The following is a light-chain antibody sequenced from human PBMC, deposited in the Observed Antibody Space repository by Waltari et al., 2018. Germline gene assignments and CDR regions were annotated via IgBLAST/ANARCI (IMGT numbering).Light chain of an antibody. J-gene: IGKJ2*01. CDR2: DAS. Sequence: EIVLTQSQATLSLSPGERATLSCSASQSGGGPLGWYQQKPGQPPRLFIYDASTRATGIPARFSGSGSGTDFTLTISSLEPEDFAVYYCQQRNKWPFTFGQGTKLEIK. CDR1: QSGGGP. CDR3: QQRNKWPFT. V-gene: IGKV3-11*01.